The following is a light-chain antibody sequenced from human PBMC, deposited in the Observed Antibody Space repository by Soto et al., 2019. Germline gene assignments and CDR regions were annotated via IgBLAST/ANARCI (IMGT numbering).Light chain of an antibody. CDR1: SSDVGGYDY. Sequence: SVLSQPASVSGSPGQSITISCTGTSSDVGGYDYVSWFQQHPGKAPKLMIYDVSYRPSGVSNRFSGSKSGNTASLTISGLQAEDEADYYCSSYTSSSTLEVFGTGTKVTGL. CDR2: DVS. J-gene: IGLJ1*01. V-gene: IGLV2-14*01. CDR3: SSYTSSSTLEV.